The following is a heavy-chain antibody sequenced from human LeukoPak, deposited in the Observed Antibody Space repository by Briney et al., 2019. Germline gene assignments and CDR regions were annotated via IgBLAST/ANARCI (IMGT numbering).Heavy chain of an antibody. Sequence: ASVKVSCKVSGYTFTDYYMHWVQQAPGNGLEWMGLVDPEDGETIYAEKFQGRVTITADTSTDTAYMELSSLRSEDTAVYYCATAWELPLFDYWGQGTLVTVSS. J-gene: IGHJ4*02. CDR2: VDPEDGET. V-gene: IGHV1-69-2*01. D-gene: IGHD1-26*01. CDR3: ATAWELPLFDY. CDR1: GYTFTDYY.